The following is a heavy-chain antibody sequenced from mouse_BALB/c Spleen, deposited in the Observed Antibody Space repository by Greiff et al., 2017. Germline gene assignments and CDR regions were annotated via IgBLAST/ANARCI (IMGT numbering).Heavy chain of an antibody. CDR3: ARDPYVHDGKNAMDY. CDR1: GFSLTGYG. V-gene: IGHV2-6-7*01. D-gene: IGHD2-2*01. J-gene: IGHJ4*01. CDR2: IWGDGST. Sequence: VQLVESGPGLVAPSQSLSITCTVSGFSLTGYGVNWVRQPPGKGLEWLGMIWGDGSTDYNSALKSRLSISKDNSKSQVFLKMNSLQTDDTARYYCARDPYVHDGKNAMDYWGQGTSVTVSS.